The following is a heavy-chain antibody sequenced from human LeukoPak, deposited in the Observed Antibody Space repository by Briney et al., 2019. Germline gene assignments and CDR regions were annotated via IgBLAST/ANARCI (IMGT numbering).Heavy chain of an antibody. CDR2: IKQDGSEK. CDR3: ARWTPDYDYVWGSYRCTFDY. CDR1: GFTFSSYW. J-gene: IGHJ4*02. V-gene: IGHV3-7*01. D-gene: IGHD3-16*02. Sequence: PGGSLRLSCAASGFTFSSYWMSWVRQAPGKGLEWVANIKQDGSEKYYVDSVKGRFTISRDNAKNSLYLQMNSLRAEDTAVYYCARWTPDYDYVWGSYRCTFDYWGQGTLVTVSS.